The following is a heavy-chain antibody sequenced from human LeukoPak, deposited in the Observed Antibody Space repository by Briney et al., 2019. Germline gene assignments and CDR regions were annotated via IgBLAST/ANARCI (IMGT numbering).Heavy chain of an antibody. CDR3: ARHRTIYYDNGGYWV. J-gene: IGHJ4*02. Sequence: SETLSLTCTVSGGSIRSSSYYWGRIRQPPGKGLEWIGSIYYSGSTYYNPSLKSRVTISVDTSKKQFSLTLSSVTAADTAVYYCARHRTIYYDNGGYWVWGQGTLVTVSS. CDR2: IYYSGST. CDR1: GGSIRSSSYY. V-gene: IGHV4-39*01. D-gene: IGHD3-22*01.